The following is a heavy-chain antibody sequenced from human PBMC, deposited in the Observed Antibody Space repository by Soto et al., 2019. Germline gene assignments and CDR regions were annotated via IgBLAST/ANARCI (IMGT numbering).Heavy chain of an antibody. J-gene: IGHJ4*02. Sequence: SVKVSCKVSGSRFSNYVISWVRQAPGHGLEWLGRIIPIFNSTKYAQSFQGRVTVTADKSTSTASLELSSLRSDDTAVYYCAREGRGKKAGYNGLVSLGYWGQGTLVTVSS. D-gene: IGHD2-2*02. CDR3: AREGRGKKAGYNGLVSLGY. V-gene: IGHV1-69*06. CDR1: GSRFSNYV. CDR2: IIPIFNST.